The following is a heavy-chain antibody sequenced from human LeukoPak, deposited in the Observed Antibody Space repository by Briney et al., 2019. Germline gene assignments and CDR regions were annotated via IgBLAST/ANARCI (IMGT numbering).Heavy chain of an antibody. Sequence: SETLSLTCTVSGDSIGSHYWSWIRQPPGKGLEWIGYIFYVGSTNYDPSLKSRVTISVDTSKNQFSLKLNSVTAADTAVYYCARDYYDSRGEAFDIWGQGTMVTVSS. CDR2: IFYVGST. V-gene: IGHV4-59*11. CDR3: ARDYYDSRGEAFDI. J-gene: IGHJ3*02. CDR1: GDSIGSHY. D-gene: IGHD3-22*01.